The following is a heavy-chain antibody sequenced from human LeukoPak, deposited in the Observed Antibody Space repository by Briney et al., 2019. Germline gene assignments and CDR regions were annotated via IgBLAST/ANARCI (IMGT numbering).Heavy chain of an antibody. J-gene: IGHJ4*02. V-gene: IGHV3-30*18. CDR3: AKEMQNRDGYMYYFDY. CDR2: ISYDGSNK. CDR1: GFTFSSYG. Sequence: GGSLRLSCAASGFTFSSYGMHWVRQAPGKGLEWVAVISYDGSNKYYADSVKGRFTISRDNSKNTLYLQMNSLRAEDTAVYYCAKEMQNRDGYMYYFDYWGQGTLVTVSS. D-gene: IGHD5-24*01.